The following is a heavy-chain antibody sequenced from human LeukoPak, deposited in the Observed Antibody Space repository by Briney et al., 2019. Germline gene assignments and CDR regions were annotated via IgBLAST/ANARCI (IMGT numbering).Heavy chain of an antibody. V-gene: IGHV3-33*01. D-gene: IGHD3-10*01. J-gene: IGHJ4*02. CDR3: AREGYYATIDY. Sequence: PGGSLRLSCAASGFTFSSYGMHWVRQAPGKGLEWVTGISYDGSNKYYADSVKGRFTFSRDISKNTLYLYLQMNSLRAEDTAVYYCAREGYYATIDYWGQGTLVTDSS. CDR1: GFTFSSYG. CDR2: ISYDGSNK.